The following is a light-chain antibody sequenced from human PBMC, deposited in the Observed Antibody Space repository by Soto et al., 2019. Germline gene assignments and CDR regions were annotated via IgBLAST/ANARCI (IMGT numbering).Light chain of an antibody. CDR1: SSDVGGYHY. J-gene: IGLJ3*02. CDR3: SSYTSSSTLV. Sequence: QSALTQPASVSGSPGHSITISCTGTSSDVGGYHYVSWYQQHPGKAPKLMIYDVSNRPSGVSNRFSGSKSGNTASLTISGLQAEDEADYYCSSYTSSSTLVFGGGTKVTVL. CDR2: DVS. V-gene: IGLV2-14*01.